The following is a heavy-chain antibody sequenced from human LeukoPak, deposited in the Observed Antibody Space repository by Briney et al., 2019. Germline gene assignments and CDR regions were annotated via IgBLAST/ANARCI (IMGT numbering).Heavy chain of an antibody. V-gene: IGHV1-69*04. CDR2: IVPILGIA. CDR1: GGTFSSYA. D-gene: IGHD2-8*01. CDR3: ARDRANGHYYYGMDV. Sequence: SVKVSCKASGGTFSSYAISWVRQAPGQGLEWMGRIVPILGIANYAQKFQGRVTITADKSTSTAYMELSSLRAEDTAVYYCARDRANGHYYYGMDVWGQGTTVTVSS. J-gene: IGHJ6*02.